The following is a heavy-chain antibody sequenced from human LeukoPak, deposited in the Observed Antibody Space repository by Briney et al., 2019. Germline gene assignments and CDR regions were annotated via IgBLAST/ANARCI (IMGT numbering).Heavy chain of an antibody. Sequence: GASVKLSCTGSGYTFTSYGISWVRQAPGQGLEWMGWISAYNGNTNYAQKLQGRFTMTTDTSTSTAYMELRSLRSDDAAVYYCARETALLWFGELFRYYGMDVWGQGTTVTVSS. J-gene: IGHJ6*02. V-gene: IGHV1-18*01. CDR3: ARETALLWFGELFRYYGMDV. CDR2: ISAYNGNT. D-gene: IGHD3-10*01. CDR1: GYTFTSYG.